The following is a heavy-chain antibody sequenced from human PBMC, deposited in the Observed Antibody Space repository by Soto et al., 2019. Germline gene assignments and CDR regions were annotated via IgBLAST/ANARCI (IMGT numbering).Heavy chain of an antibody. CDR2: TGDSGGNT. CDR3: SKWSGFGDA. Sequence: GGALRLSCAPSGFTLSSYYMTCVRQAARKGVEGGTGTGDSGGNTWYADSVKGRFTLSRDNSKNTLFLKMNSLRDEDTAVYFCSKWSGFGDAWGQGTLVTVSS. J-gene: IGHJ5*02. CDR1: GFTLSSYY. D-gene: IGHD3-10*01. V-gene: IGHV3-23*01.